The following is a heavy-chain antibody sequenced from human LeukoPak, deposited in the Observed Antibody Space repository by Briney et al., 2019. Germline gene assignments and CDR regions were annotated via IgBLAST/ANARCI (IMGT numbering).Heavy chain of an antibody. V-gene: IGHV3-30*02. CDR3: AKDGYGDQWYYYYYYMDV. Sequence: GGSLRLSCAASGFTFSSYGMHWVRQAPGKGLEWVAFIRYDGSNKYYADSVKGRFTISRGNSKNTLYLQMNSLRAEDTAVYYCAKDGYGDQWYYYYYYMDVWGKGTTVTVSS. CDR2: IRYDGSNK. J-gene: IGHJ6*03. D-gene: IGHD4-17*01. CDR1: GFTFSSYG.